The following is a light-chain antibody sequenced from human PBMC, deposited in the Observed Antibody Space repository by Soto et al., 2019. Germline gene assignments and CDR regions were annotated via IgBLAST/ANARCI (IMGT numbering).Light chain of an antibody. CDR2: MSS. J-gene: IGKJ5*01. CDR3: MQAVRAPCS. CDR1: QSTLPSNGYKH. V-gene: IGKV2-28*01. Sequence: DTVMTQSPFSLPVTPGEPASISCRSSQSTLPSNGYKHWDWYLQKPGQSTPLMSYMSSNRASGVPDRFTGSGSGRDFTLKLSGVEAEDVAVYCCMQAVRAPCSFGKGTRLEI.